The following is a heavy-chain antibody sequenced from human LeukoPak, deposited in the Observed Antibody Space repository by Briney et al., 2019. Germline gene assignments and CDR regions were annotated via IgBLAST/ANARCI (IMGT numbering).Heavy chain of an antibody. CDR3: AKGEDYYDSSGPLDY. D-gene: IGHD3-22*01. CDR2: ISGSGGST. V-gene: IGHV3-23*01. Sequence: GGSLRLSCAASGFTFSSYAMSWVRQAPGKGLEWVSAISGSGGSTYYADSVKGRLTISRDNSKNTLYLQMNSLGAEDTAVYYCAKGEDYYDSSGPLDYWGQGTLVTVSS. CDR1: GFTFSSYA. J-gene: IGHJ4*02.